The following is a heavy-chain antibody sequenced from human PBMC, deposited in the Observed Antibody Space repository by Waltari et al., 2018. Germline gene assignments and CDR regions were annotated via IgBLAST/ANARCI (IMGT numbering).Heavy chain of an antibody. D-gene: IGHD3-22*01. CDR1: GFTFDPSG. CDR3: TKEVGYDSNSYGDS. J-gene: IGHJ4*02. V-gene: IGHV3-30*18. CDR2: ISYDGGLI. Sequence: QVHLVESGGGEVQPGGALRPSCAAPGFTFDPSGLHWVRQAPGKGLEWVAVISYDGGLIYYGESVKGRFTVSRDNSKNTLFLQMTSLRAEDTAVYYCTKEVGYDSNSYGDSWGQGTLVTVST.